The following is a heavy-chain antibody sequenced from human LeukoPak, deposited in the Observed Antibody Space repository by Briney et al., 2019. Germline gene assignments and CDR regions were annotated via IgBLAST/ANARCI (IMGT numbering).Heavy chain of an antibody. V-gene: IGHV3-30*02. CDR2: IRFDGSNK. CDR3: AKVLGPTSGRGYFDY. D-gene: IGHD1-26*01. CDR1: GFTFSRYG. J-gene: IGHJ4*02. Sequence: GGSLRLSCAASGFTFSRYGMHWVRQAPGKGLEWVSFIRFDGSNKYYADSVKGRFTISRDNSKNTLYLQINSLRGEDTAVYYCAKVLGPTSGRGYFDYWGQGTLVTVSS.